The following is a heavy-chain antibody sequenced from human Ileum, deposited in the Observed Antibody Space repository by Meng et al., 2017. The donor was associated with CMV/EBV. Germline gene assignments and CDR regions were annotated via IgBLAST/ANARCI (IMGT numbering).Heavy chain of an antibody. CDR2: ISTDGNSA. V-gene: IGHV3-74*01. Sequence: GESLKISCAASGFTFSSYWMHWGRQAPGKGLLWVSRISTDGNSATYADSVKGRFTISRDNAKNTLYLQMSNLRAEDTAVYYCAAGFNRADYWGQGTLVTVSS. CDR3: AAGFNRADY. CDR1: GFTFSSYW. J-gene: IGHJ4*02. D-gene: IGHD1-14*01.